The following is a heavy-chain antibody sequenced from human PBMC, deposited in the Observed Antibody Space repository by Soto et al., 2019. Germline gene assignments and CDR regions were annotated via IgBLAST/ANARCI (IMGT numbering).Heavy chain of an antibody. CDR2: IYYSGST. J-gene: IGHJ4*02. CDR1: GGSISSSSYY. CDR3: AQYYYDSSGYYSNFDY. D-gene: IGHD3-22*01. V-gene: IGHV4-39*01. Sequence: ETLSLTCTVSGGSISSSSYYWGWIRQPPGKGLEWIGSIYYSGSTYYNPSRKSRVTISVDTSKNQFSLKLSSVTAADTAVYYCAQYYYDSSGYYSNFDYWGQGTLVTVS.